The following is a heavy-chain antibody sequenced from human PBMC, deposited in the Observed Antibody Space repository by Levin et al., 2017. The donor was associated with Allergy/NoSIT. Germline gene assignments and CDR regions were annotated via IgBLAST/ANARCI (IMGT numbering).Heavy chain of an antibody. CDR3: ARDRSSSGWGFDY. Sequence: SETLSLTCTVSGGSISSYYWSWIRQPPGKGLEWIGYIYYSGSTNYNPSLKSRVTISVDTSKNQFSLKLSSVTAADTAVYYCARDRSSSGWGFDYWGQGTLVTVSS. CDR1: GGSISSYY. D-gene: IGHD6-19*01. CDR2: IYYSGST. J-gene: IGHJ4*02. V-gene: IGHV4-59*01.